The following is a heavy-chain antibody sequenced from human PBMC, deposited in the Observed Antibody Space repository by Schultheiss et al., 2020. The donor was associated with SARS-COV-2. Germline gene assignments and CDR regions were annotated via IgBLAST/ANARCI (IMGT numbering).Heavy chain of an antibody. J-gene: IGHJ3*02. CDR3: ARDRGYPSPTDAFDI. CDR1: GYTFTDYY. V-gene: IGHV1-2*02. CDR2: INPNSGGT. Sequence: ASVKVSCKASGYTFTDYYIHWGRQAPGQGLEWMGWINPNSGGTNYAQKFQGRVTMTRDTSISTAYMELSSLRSEDTAVYYCARDRGYPSPTDAFDIWGQGTMVTVSS. D-gene: IGHD3-22*01.